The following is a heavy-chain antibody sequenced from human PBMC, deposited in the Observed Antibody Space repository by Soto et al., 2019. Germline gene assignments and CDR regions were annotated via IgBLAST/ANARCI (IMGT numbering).Heavy chain of an antibody. CDR2: IYYSGST. J-gene: IGHJ5*02. CDR1: GGSISSYY. CDR3: ARDRGYSYGLLFDP. V-gene: IGHV4-59*01. D-gene: IGHD5-18*01. Sequence: SETLSLTCTVSGGSISSYYWSWIRQPPGKGLEWIGYIYYSGSTNYNPSLKSRVTISVDTSKNQFSLKLSSVTAADTAVYYCARDRGYSYGLLFDPWGQGTLVTVSS.